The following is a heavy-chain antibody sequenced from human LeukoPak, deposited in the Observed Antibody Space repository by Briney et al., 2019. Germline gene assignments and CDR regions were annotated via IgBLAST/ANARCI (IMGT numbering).Heavy chain of an antibody. Sequence: SETLSLTCTVSGGSISSFYWSWIRQPPGKGLEWIGYIYYSGSTNYNPSLKSRVTISVDTSKNQFSLKLSSVTAADTAVYYCARRSAAAAPRFDYWGQGTLVTVSS. V-gene: IGHV4-59*08. D-gene: IGHD6-13*01. CDR3: ARRSAAAAPRFDY. CDR1: GGSISSFY. CDR2: IYYSGST. J-gene: IGHJ4*02.